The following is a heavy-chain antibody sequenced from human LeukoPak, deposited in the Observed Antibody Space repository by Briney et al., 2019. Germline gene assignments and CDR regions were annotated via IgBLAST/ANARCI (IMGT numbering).Heavy chain of an antibody. J-gene: IGHJ6*02. D-gene: IGHD6-19*01. CDR3: ARGDSSGWYYYYYGMDV. CDR1: GGSTSSSGYY. Sequence: SETLSLTCTVSGGSTSSSGYYWSWIRQPPGKGLEWIGYIYYSGSTNYNPSLKSRVTISVDTSKNQFSLKLSSVTAADTAVYYCARGDSSGWYYYYYGMDVWGQGTTVTVSS. V-gene: IGHV4-61*08. CDR2: IYYSGST.